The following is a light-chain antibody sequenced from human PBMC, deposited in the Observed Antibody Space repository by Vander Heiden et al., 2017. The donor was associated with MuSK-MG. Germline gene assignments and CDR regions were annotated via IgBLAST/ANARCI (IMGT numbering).Light chain of an antibody. J-gene: IGLJ1*01. CDR2: EVS. Sequence: QSALPQPRSVSGSPGPSVTISCTGTSSDVGGYKYVSWYQQHPGKAPQLMTDEVSKRPSGVPERFAGSKAGKTASLTISGLQAEDEADDYGCSYAGSHRGVVFGTGTKVSVL. CDR1: SSDVGGYKY. CDR3: CSYAGSHRGVV. V-gene: IGLV2-11*01.